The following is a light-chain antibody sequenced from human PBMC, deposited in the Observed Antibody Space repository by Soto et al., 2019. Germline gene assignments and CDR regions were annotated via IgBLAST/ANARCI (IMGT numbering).Light chain of an antibody. CDR3: QHYNSYSEA. J-gene: IGKJ1*01. Sequence: DIQMTQSPSSLSASVGDRVTITCRASQSISSYLNWYQQKPGKAPKLLIYKASTLKSGVPSRFSGSGSGTEFTLTISSLQPDEFATYYCQHYNSYSEAFGQGTKV. V-gene: IGKV1-5*03. CDR1: QSISSY. CDR2: KAS.